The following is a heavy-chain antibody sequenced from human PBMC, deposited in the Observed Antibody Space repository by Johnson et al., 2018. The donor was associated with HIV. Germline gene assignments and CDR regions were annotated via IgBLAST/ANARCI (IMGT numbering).Heavy chain of an antibody. CDR1: GFTFSSYA. V-gene: IGHV3-30*04. CDR3: ARDHGQLWLLPAFEI. D-gene: IGHD5-18*01. CDR2: ISYDGGNK. J-gene: IGHJ3*02. Sequence: QEQLVESGGGVVQPGRSLRLSCAASGFTFSSYAMHWVRQAPGKGLEWVAVISYDGGNKYYADSVKGRFTISRDNSKNTLYLQMNSLRVEDTAVYYCARDHGQLWLLPAFEIWGQGTMVTVSS.